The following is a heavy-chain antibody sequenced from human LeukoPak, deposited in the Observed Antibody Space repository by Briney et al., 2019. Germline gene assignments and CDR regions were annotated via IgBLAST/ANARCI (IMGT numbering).Heavy chain of an antibody. J-gene: IGHJ4*02. CDR3: ARRYCSSTSCYLLDY. CDR2: ISYDGSNK. Sequence: GGSLRLSCAASGFTFSSYGMHWVRQAPGKGLEWVAVISYDGSNKYYADSVKGRFTISRDNSKNTLYLQMNSLRAEDTAVYYCARRYCSSTSCYLLDYWGQGTLVTVSS. D-gene: IGHD2-2*01. CDR1: GFTFSSYG. V-gene: IGHV3-30*03.